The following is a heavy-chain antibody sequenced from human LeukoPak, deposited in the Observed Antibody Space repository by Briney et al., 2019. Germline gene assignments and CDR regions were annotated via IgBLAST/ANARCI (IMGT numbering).Heavy chain of an antibody. CDR3: VRERGSGSYQLFDS. D-gene: IGHD1-26*01. V-gene: IGHV3-21*01. J-gene: IGHJ4*02. CDR2: ISSSRAFM. Sequence: GGSLRLSCVASGFSFSSYTINWVRQAPGKGLEWVSSISSSRAFMYYAESVKGRFTISRDNAKNSLYLQMNSLRAEDTAVYYCVRERGSGSYQLFDSWGQGTLVTVSS. CDR1: GFSFSSYT.